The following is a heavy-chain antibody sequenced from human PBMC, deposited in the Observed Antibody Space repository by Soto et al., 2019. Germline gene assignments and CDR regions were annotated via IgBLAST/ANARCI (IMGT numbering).Heavy chain of an antibody. D-gene: IGHD3-9*01. J-gene: IGHJ3*01. CDR3: ARVVLTITRGAFDA. CDR1: GGSISSSHW. V-gene: IGHV4-4*02. CDR2: ISHSGTS. Sequence: QVQLQESGPGLVKPSGTLSLTCAVSGGSISSSHWWTWVRQSPGKGLEYIGEISHSGTSNSNPSPKCRVTLSVDKFKNPFSLTLTSVTAADTAVYYCARVVLTITRGAFDAWGQGTLVIVSS.